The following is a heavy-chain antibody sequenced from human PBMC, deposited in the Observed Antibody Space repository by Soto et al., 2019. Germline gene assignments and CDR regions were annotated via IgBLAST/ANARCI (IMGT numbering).Heavy chain of an antibody. CDR3: ATGYYDSSGYYFDY. CDR1: GLHFSRYN. J-gene: IGHJ4*02. CDR2: ISSRSSDI. D-gene: IGHD3-22*01. Sequence: PGGSLRLSCAASGLHFSRYNMNWVRQAPEKGLEWVSSISSRSSDIYYADSVKGRFTISRDNAKNSLSLQMNNLRAEDTAVYYCATGYYDSSGYYFDYWGQGTLVTVSS. V-gene: IGHV3-21*01.